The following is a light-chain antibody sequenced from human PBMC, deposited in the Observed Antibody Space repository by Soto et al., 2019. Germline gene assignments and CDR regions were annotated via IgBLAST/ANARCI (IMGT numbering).Light chain of an antibody. CDR3: SSYAGSNTFV. J-gene: IGLJ1*01. CDR2: NVN. Sequence: QSALTQPASVSGSPGQSITISCAGTSSDIGAYNFVSWYQQHPGKAPKLMIYNVNNRPSGFFCRFAGSKSGNTASLTIFGLRAEDEADYYCSSYAGSNTFVFGTGTKVTVL. V-gene: IGLV2-14*03. CDR1: SSDIGAYNF.